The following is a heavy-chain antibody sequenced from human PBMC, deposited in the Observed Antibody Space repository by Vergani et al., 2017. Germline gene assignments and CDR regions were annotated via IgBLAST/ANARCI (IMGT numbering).Heavy chain of an antibody. V-gene: IGHV4-38-2*01. D-gene: IGHD3-22*01. CDR1: DFISNGHN. Sequence: QVQLQESGPGLVKPSETLSLICDVFDFISNGHNWGWIRQPPGKGLEWISSVSHSGDTYFNPSLKGRVSISMDTSKNYFFLTLSSVTAADTAMYYCARRSSSYYFYIWGQGVLITVSS. CDR2: VSHSGDT. J-gene: IGHJ4*02. CDR3: ARRSSSYYFYI.